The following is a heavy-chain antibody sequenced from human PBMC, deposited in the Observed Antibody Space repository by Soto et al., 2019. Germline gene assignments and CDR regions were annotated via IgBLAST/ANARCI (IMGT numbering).Heavy chain of an antibody. V-gene: IGHV3-7*05. CDR1: GFSFSRYS. CDR3: TSLMVRGVMWLDY. CDR2: INQDGSEK. D-gene: IGHD3-10*01. J-gene: IGHJ4*02. Sequence: GGSLRLSCAASGFSFSRYSMSWVRQAPGKGLEWVANINQDGSEKYYVDSVKGRFTISRDNAKNSLYLQMNSLSAEDTAVYYCTSLMVRGVMWLDYWGQGALVTVSS.